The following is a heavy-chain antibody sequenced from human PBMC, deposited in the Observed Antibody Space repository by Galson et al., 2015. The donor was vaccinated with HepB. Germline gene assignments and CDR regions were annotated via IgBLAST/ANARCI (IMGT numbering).Heavy chain of an antibody. CDR3: TRLGELSGYSSS. V-gene: IGHV3-73*01. CDR2: IRSKASNYAT. J-gene: IGHJ4*02. CDR1: GFTFSGSA. Sequence: SLRLSCAASGFTFSGSAIHWVRQTSGKGLEWVGRIRSKASNYATAYAASLKGRITISRDDSKNTTYLHMKSLKTEDTAVYYCTRLGELSGYSSSWGQGTLVTVSS. D-gene: IGHD6-13*01.